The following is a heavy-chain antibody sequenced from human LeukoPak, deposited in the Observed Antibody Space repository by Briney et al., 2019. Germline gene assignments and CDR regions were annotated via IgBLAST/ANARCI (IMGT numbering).Heavy chain of an antibody. V-gene: IGHV4-61*01. J-gene: IGHJ4*02. CDR2: IYYSGST. CDR1: GGAVSRGSYD. Sequence: PSETLSLTCTVSGGAVSRGSYDGSWIRQPPGKGLGWSGYIYYSGSTNYNPSLQSRVTISVDTTKHQSSLKLSSVPAADTAVYYCARMYYYGSGSYYTLIDYWGQGTLVTVSS. CDR3: ARMYYYGSGSYYTLIDY. D-gene: IGHD3-10*01.